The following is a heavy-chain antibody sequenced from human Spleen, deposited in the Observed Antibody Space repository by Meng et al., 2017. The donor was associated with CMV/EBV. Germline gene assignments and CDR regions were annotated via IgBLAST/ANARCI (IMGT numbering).Heavy chain of an antibody. D-gene: IGHD2-15*01. V-gene: IGHV4-61*01. Sequence: SSGRYYWSWIRQPPGKGLEWIGYIYYSGSTNYNPSLKSRVTISVDTSKNQFSLKLSSVTAADTAVYYCARDLSYCSGGSCYGLDFDYWGQGTLVTVSS. CDR1: SSGRYY. J-gene: IGHJ4*02. CDR3: ARDLSYCSGGSCYGLDFDY. CDR2: IYYSGST.